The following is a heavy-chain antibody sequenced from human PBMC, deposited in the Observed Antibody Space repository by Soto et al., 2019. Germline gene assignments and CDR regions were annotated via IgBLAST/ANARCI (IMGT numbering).Heavy chain of an antibody. CDR2: ISSSSNYI. CDR1: GFTFSTYT. J-gene: IGHJ4*02. V-gene: IGHV3-21*01. CDR3: AREPNWNEGALLIDY. D-gene: IGHD1-20*01. Sequence: EVQLVESGGGLVKPGGSLRLSCAASGFTFSTYTMTWVRQAPGKGLEWVSSISSSSNYIYYADSVKGRFTISRDNAKNSLYLQMNSLRAEDTAVYYCAREPNWNEGALLIDYWGQGTLVTVSS.